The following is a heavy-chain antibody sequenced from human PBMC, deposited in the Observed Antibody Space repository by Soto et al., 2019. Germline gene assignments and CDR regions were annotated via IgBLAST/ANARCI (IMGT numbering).Heavy chain of an antibody. CDR2: IDWDDDK. V-gene: IGHV2-70*04. D-gene: IGHD6-19*01. Sequence: SGPTLVNPTQTLTLTCTFSGFSLSTSGMRVSWIRQPPGKALEWLARIDWDDDKFYSTSLKTRLTISKDTSKNQVVLTMANMDPVDTATYYCARTHSSGWTFGYWGQGTLVTVSS. CDR1: GFSLSTSGMR. J-gene: IGHJ4*02. CDR3: ARTHSSGWTFGY.